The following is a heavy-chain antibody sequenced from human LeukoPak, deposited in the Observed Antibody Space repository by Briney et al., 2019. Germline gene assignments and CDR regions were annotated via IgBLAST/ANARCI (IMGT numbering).Heavy chain of an antibody. CDR1: GESLSGYY. CDR3: ARGRRYSSGWYRNNWFDP. J-gene: IGHJ5*02. D-gene: IGHD6-19*01. CDR2: IKHSGST. Sequence: SDILSLTCAVYGESLSGYYSSWIRQPPGKGLEWIGEIKHSGSTNYNPSLKSRVTISVDTSKNQFSLKLSSVTAADTAVYYCARGRRYSSGWYRNNWFDPWGQGTLVTVSS. V-gene: IGHV4-34*01.